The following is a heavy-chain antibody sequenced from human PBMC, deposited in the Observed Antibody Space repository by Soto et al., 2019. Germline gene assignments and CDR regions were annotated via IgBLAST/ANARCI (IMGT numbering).Heavy chain of an antibody. CDR1: GGTFSSYA. CDR2: IIPIFGTA. D-gene: IGHD3-10*01. CDR3: ARGGLGSPYYYYGMDG. Sequence: QVQLVQSGAEVKKPGSSVKVSCKASGGTFSSYAISWVRQAPGQVLEWMGGIIPIFGTANYAQKFQGRVPITADESTSTAYMELSSLRSEDTAVYYCARGGLGSPYYYYGMDGWGQGTTVTVSS. J-gene: IGHJ6*02. V-gene: IGHV1-69*01.